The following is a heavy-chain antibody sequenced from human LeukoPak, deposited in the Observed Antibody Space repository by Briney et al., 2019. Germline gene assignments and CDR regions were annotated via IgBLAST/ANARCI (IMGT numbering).Heavy chain of an antibody. CDR1: GFTFSSYG. CDR3: ARDNWNHMRAFDI. CDR2: IWYDGSNK. V-gene: IGHV3-30*19. D-gene: IGHD1-20*01. J-gene: IGHJ3*02. Sequence: GRSLRLSCAASGFTFSSYGMHWVHQAQGKGLEWVAVIWYDGSNKYYADSVKGRFTISRDNSKNTLYLQMNSLRAEDTAVYYCARDNWNHMRAFDIWGQGTMVTVSS.